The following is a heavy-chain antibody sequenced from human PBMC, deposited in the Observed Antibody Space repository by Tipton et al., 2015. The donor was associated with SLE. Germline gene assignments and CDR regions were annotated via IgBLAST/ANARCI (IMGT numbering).Heavy chain of an antibody. J-gene: IGHJ4*02. CDR3: ARHLYYGSGSHSFDY. CDR2: IYSGGTA. Sequence: SLRLSCAASGFTVSSNYMSWVRQAPGKGLEWVSVIYSGGTAYYADSVKGRFTISRDNSKNTLYLQMNSLRAEDTAVYYCARHLYYGSGSHSFDYWGQGTLVTVSS. CDR1: GFTVSSNY. D-gene: IGHD3-10*01. V-gene: IGHV3-66*04.